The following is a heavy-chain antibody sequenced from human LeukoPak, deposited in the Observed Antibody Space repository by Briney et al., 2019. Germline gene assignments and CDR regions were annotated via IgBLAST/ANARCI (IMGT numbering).Heavy chain of an antibody. J-gene: IGHJ5*02. CDR2: INPSGGST. D-gene: IGHD2-15*01. V-gene: IGHV1-46*01. Sequence: ASVTVSCKASGYTFTSYYMHWVRQAPGQGLEWMGIINPSGGSTSYAQKFQGRVTMTRDTSTSTVYMELSSLRSEDTGVYYCARERVVVVAATPGVRRWFDPWGQGTLVTVSS. CDR3: ARERVVVVAATPGVRRWFDP. CDR1: GYTFTSYY.